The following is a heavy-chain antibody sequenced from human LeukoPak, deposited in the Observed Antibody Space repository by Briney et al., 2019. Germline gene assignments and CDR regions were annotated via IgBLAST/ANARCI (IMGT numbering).Heavy chain of an antibody. CDR1: GYTFTGYY. CDR3: ARSTYYYGSGSPYYFDY. V-gene: IGHV1-2*02. CDR2: INPNSGGT. D-gene: IGHD3-10*01. Sequence: GASVKVSCKASGYTFTGYYMHRVRQAPGQGLEWMGWINPNSGGTNYAQKFQGRVTMTRDTSISTAYMELSRLRSDDTAVYYCARSTYYYGSGSPYYFDYWGQGTLVTVSS. J-gene: IGHJ4*02.